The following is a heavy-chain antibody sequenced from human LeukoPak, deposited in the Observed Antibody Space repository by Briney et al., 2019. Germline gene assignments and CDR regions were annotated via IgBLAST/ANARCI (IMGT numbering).Heavy chain of an antibody. Sequence: ASVKVSCKASGGTFSSYAISWVRQAPGQGLEWMGWISAYNGNTNYAQKLQGRVTMTRNTSISTAYMELSSLRSEDTAVYYCAREGVDYWGQGTLVTVSS. CDR3: AREGVDY. J-gene: IGHJ4*02. CDR2: ISAYNGNT. CDR1: GGTFSSYA. V-gene: IGHV1-18*01.